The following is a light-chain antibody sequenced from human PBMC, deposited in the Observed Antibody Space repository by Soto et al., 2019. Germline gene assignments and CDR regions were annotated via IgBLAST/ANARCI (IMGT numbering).Light chain of an antibody. Sequence: IVLTQSPGTLSLSPGEVATLSCGASQTIAYNFLAWHQQKPGLAPRLLVYDASKRATGIPDRFSGSGSGPDFNLHLTTLEPEDFEVYYCQHYGASSSTFGGGTRVEI. CDR2: DAS. CDR3: QHYGASSST. CDR1: QTIAYNF. J-gene: IGKJ4*01. V-gene: IGKV3D-20*01.